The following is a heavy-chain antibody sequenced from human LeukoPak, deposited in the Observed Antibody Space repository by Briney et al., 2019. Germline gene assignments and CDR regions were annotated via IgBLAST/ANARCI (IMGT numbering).Heavy chain of an antibody. CDR2: IYDSGNT. CDR1: GASISSDY. V-gene: IGHV4-59*08. Sequence: SETLSLTCTVSGASISSDYWSWIRQSPGKGLEWIGYIYDSGNTDYNPSLKSRVSISMNTPKNQFSLNLSSVTDADAAVYYCAGRGRRYFRDWGQGTLVTVSS. CDR3: AGRGRRYFRD. J-gene: IGHJ1*01.